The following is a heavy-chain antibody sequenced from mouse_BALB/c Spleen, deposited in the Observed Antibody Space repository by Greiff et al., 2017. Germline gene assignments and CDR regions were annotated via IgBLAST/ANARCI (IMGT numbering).Heavy chain of an antibody. V-gene: IGHV6-6*02. CDR1: GFTFSNYW. D-gene: IGHD1-1*01. CDR3: TRRALFLYAMDY. Sequence: EVKLVESGGGLVQPGGSMKLSCVASGFTFSNYWMNWVRQSPEKGLEWVAEIRLKSNNYATHYAESVKGRFTISRDDSKSSVYLQMNNLRAEDTGIYYCTRRALFLYAMDYWGQGTSVTVSS. CDR2: IRLKSNNYAT. J-gene: IGHJ4*01.